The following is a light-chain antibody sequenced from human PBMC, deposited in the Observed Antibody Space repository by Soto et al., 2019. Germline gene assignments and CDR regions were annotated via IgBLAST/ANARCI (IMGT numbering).Light chain of an antibody. CDR3: PQRSNWLRT. Sequence: DIVMTHSPATLSVSPGERHTLSARASQSVNSNLAWYQQKPGQAPRLLIYDVSNRATGIPARFSGSGSGTDFTLTISSLEPEDFAVYHCPQRSNWLRTFGQCTKVDIK. V-gene: IGKV3-11*01. CDR2: DVS. J-gene: IGKJ1*01. CDR1: QSVNSN.